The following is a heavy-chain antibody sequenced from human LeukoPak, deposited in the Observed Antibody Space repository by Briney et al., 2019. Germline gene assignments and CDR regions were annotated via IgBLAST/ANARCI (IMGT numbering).Heavy chain of an antibody. Sequence: ASVKVSCKASGYTFTSYGISWVRQAPGQGLEWMGWISGYNGNTKYAHKVQGRVTMTTDTTTGTAYMELRSLRSDDTAVYYCARPVVAGNFDYWGQGTLVTVSS. CDR1: GYTFTSYG. D-gene: IGHD6-19*01. CDR3: ARPVVAGNFDY. J-gene: IGHJ4*02. CDR2: ISGYNGNT. V-gene: IGHV1-18*01.